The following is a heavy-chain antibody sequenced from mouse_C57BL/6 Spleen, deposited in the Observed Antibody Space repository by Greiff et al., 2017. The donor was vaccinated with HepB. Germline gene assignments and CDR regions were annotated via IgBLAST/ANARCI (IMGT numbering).Heavy chain of an antibody. J-gene: IGHJ3*01. D-gene: IGHD1-1*01. Sequence: EVKLMESEGGLVQPGSSMKLSCTASGFTFSDYYMAWVRQVPEKGLEWVANINYDGSSTYYLDSLKSRFILSRDNAKNILYLQMSSLKSEDTATYYCARDRHYYGSSEPFADWGQGTLVTVSA. CDR3: ARDRHYYGSSEPFAD. CDR1: GFTFSDYY. CDR2: INYDGSST. V-gene: IGHV5-16*01.